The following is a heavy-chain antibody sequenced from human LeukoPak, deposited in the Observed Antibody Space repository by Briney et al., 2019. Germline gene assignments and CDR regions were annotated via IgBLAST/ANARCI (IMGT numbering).Heavy chain of an antibody. V-gene: IGHV3-33*01. CDR2: IWYDGSNK. CDR1: GFTFSSYG. J-gene: IGHJ4*02. D-gene: IGHD2-2*01. Sequence: GRSLRLSCAASGFTFSSYGMHWVRQAPGKGLEWVAVIWYDGSNKYYADSVKGRFTISRDNSKNTLNLQMNSLRAEDTAVYYCATSAIHCSSTSCYDYWGQGTLVTVSS. CDR3: ATSAIHCSSTSCYDY.